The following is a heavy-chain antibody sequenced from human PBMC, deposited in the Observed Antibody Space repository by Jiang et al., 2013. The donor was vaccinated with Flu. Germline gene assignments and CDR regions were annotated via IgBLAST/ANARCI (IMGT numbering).Heavy chain of an antibody. D-gene: IGHD6-6*01. CDR3: ARGQRLVEYYYYGMDV. V-gene: IGHV4-34*01. CDR1: GGSFSGYY. J-gene: IGHJ6*02. Sequence: LLKPSETLSLTCAVYGGSFSGYYWSWIRQPPGKGLEWIGEINHSGSTNYNPSLKSRVTISVDTSKNQFSLKLSSVTAADTAVYYCARGQRLVEYYYYGMDVWGQGTTVTVSS. CDR2: INHSGST.